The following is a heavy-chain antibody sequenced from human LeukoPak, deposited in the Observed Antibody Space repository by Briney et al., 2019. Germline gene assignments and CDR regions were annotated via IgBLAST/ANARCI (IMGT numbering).Heavy chain of an antibody. V-gene: IGHV3-66*01. CDR1: GFTVSSNY. J-gene: IGHJ6*02. CDR2: IYSGGTT. CDR3: ARRYYYDSGPGYYGMDV. Sequence: GSLRLSCAASGFTVSSNYMSWVRQAPGEGLEWVSVIYSGGTTYYADSVKGRSTISRDNSKNTLYLQMNSLRVEDTAVYYCARRYYYDSGPGYYGMDVWGQGTTVTVSS. D-gene: IGHD3-22*01.